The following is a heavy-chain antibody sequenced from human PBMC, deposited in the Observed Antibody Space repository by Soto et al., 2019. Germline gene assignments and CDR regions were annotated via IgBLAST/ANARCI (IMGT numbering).Heavy chain of an antibody. CDR3: ARVYYGGPGTFDY. CDR2: IIPIFGTA. CDR1: GGTFSSYA. D-gene: IGHD4-17*01. Sequence: SVKVSCKASGGTFSSYAISWVRQAPGQGLEWMGGIIPIFGTANYAQKFQGRVTITADESTSTAYMELSSLRSEDTAVYYCARVYYGGPGTFDYWGQGTLVTVSS. V-gene: IGHV1-69*13. J-gene: IGHJ4*02.